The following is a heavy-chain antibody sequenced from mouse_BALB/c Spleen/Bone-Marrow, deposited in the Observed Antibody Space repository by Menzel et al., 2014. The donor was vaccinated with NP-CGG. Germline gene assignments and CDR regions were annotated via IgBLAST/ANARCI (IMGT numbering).Heavy chain of an antibody. CDR1: GYTFTSYW. V-gene: IGHV1-69*02. D-gene: IGHD2-4*01. CDR2: IDPSDNYI. Sequence: VKLQESGAELVKPGASVKLSCKASGYTFTSYWMNWVKQRPGQGLEWIGEIDPSDNYINYNQKVKGKGTLTVDKSSSTAYMQLSSLTSEDSAVYYCARSRGLCDYWYFDVWGAGTTVTVSS. J-gene: IGHJ1*01. CDR3: ARSRGLCDYWYFDV.